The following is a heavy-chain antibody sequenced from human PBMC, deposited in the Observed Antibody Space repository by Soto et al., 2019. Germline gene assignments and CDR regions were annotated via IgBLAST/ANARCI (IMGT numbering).Heavy chain of an antibody. CDR2: ISWNSGSI. CDR1: GFTFDDYA. CDR3: AKDASSGSYFFYYYYGMDV. Sequence: GGSLRLSCAASGFTFDDYAMHWVRQAPGKGLEWVSGISWNSGSIGYADSVKGRFTISRDNAKNSLYLQMNSLRAEDTALYYCAKDASSGSYFFYYYYGMDVWGQGTTVTVS. D-gene: IGHD1-26*01. V-gene: IGHV3-9*01. J-gene: IGHJ6*02.